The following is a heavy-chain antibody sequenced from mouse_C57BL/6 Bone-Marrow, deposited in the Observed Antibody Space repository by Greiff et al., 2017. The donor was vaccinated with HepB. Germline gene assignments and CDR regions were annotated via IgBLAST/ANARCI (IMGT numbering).Heavy chain of an antibody. CDR1: GYTFTDYY. Sequence: QVQLKESGPELVKPGASVKISCKASGYTFTDYYIHWVKQRPGQGLEWIGWIFPGSGSTYYNEKFKGKATLTVDKSSSTAYMLLSSLTSEDSAVYFCAREKRYDYDGIDYWGQGTTLTVSS. J-gene: IGHJ2*01. CDR2: IFPGSGST. CDR3: AREKRYDYDGIDY. D-gene: IGHD2-4*01. V-gene: IGHV1-75*01.